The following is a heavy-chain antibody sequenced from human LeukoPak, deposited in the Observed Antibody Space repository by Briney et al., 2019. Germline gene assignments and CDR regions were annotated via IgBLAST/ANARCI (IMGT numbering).Heavy chain of an antibody. J-gene: IGHJ5*02. Sequence: PSETLSLTCTVSGGSISGFYWSWIRQPPGKGLEWIGYIYYSGSTNYNPSLKSRVTMSVDTSKNQFSLKLSSVTAADTAVYYCARQERVVPAEFDPWGQGTLVIVSS. CDR2: IYYSGST. V-gene: IGHV4-59*08. CDR1: GGSISGFY. D-gene: IGHD6-13*01. CDR3: ARQERVVPAEFDP.